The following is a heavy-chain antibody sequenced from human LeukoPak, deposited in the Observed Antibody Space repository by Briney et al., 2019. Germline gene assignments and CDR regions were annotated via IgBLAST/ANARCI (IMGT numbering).Heavy chain of an antibody. CDR3: ARAVNHYYGSGSLFDY. CDR1: GYTFTGYY. V-gene: IGHV1-2*02. CDR2: INPYSGDT. J-gene: IGHJ4*02. D-gene: IGHD3-10*01. Sequence: GASVKVSCKASGYTFTGYYIHWVRQAPGQGLEWMGWINPYSGDTKYAQKFQGSVTMTRDTSNNTVYMELNRLRSEDTAVYYCARAVNHYYGSGSLFDYWGQGTLVTVSS.